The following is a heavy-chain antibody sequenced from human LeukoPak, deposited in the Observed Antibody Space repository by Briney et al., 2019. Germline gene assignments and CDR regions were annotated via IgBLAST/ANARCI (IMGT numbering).Heavy chain of an antibody. CDR3: ARDLWFGEGYFDY. CDR2: VYSSGNT. Sequence: SETLSLTCIVSGGSISGYYWSWLRQPPGKGLEYIGFVYSSGNTNYNPSLKSRVTMSVGTSKNQFSLKLSSVTAADAGVYYCARDLWFGEGYFDYWGQGTLVTVSS. CDR1: GGSISGYY. D-gene: IGHD3-10*01. J-gene: IGHJ4*02. V-gene: IGHV4-59*01.